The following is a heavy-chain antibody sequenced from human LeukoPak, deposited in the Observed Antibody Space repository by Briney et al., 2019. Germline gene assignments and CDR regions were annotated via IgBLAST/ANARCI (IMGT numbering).Heavy chain of an antibody. CDR2: ISNDGMRK. CDR3: ARRRDGYNPELDY. D-gene: IGHD5-24*01. CDR1: GFTFSSYG. J-gene: IGHJ4*02. Sequence: PGGSLRLSCAASGFTFSSYGMNWVRQPPGKGLEWMAVISNDGMRKFHADSVKGRFTISRDNSKNTLYLQMDSLTTEDTTLYYCARRRDGYNPELDYWGQGTLVTVSS. V-gene: IGHV3-30*03.